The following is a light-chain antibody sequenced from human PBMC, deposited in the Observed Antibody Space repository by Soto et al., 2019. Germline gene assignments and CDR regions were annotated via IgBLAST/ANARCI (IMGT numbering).Light chain of an antibody. CDR2: WAS. V-gene: IGKV4-1*01. Sequence: DIVMTQSPDSLAVSLGERATINCKSSQSLFYSSNNRDYLAWYQQKPGQSPKLVMYWASSRESGVPDRFSGGGSGTDFTLTINSLQAEDVAVYYCQQYFHAPITFGQGPRLEIK. CDR3: QQYFHAPIT. J-gene: IGKJ5*01. CDR1: QSLFYSSNNRDY.